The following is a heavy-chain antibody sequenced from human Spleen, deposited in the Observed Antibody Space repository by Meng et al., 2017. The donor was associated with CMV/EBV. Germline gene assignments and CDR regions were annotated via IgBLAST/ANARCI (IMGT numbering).Heavy chain of an antibody. CDR2: ISAYNGNT. J-gene: IGHJ6*02. V-gene: IGHV1-18*01. CDR3: ARKAWRFGVAPRPPESGYYYYGMDV. D-gene: IGHD3-3*01. CDR1: GYTFTSYG. Sequence: ASVKVSCKASGYTFTSYGISWVRQAPGQGLEWMGWISAYNGNTNYAQKLQGRVTMTTDTSTSTAYMELRSLRSEDTAVYYCARKAWRFGVAPRPPESGYYYYGMDVWGQGTTVTVSS.